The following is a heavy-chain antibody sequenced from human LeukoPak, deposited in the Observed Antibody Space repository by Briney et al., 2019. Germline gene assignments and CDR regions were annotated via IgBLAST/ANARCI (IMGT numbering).Heavy chain of an antibody. CDR2: MNPNSGNT. Sequence: ASVKVSCKASGYTFTSYDINWVRQASGQGLEWMGWMNPNSGNTVYAQKFQGRVTITRNTSISTAYMELSSLRSEDTAVYYCARGGTYYDFWSGYPATPYYIDVWGKGTTVTVSS. D-gene: IGHD3-3*01. V-gene: IGHV1-8*03. CDR1: GYTFTSYD. CDR3: ARGGTYYDFWSGYPATPYYIDV. J-gene: IGHJ6*03.